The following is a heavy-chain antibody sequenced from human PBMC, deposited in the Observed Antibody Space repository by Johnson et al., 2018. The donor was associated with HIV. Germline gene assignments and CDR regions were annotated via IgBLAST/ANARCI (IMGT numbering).Heavy chain of an antibody. CDR3: ARAPYNWNAGLFGAFDM. CDR2: INTSGTTV. V-gene: IGHV3-11*04. Sequence: QVQLVESGGGLVQPGRSLKLSCAASGFSFGDCYMSWIRQAPGKGLEWISDINTSGTTVHYSDSVKGRFAISRDNAKNSLYLQMSSLKAEDTAVYYCARAPYNWNAGLFGAFDMWGRGTKVTVSS. CDR1: GFSFGDCY. J-gene: IGHJ3*02. D-gene: IGHD1-20*01.